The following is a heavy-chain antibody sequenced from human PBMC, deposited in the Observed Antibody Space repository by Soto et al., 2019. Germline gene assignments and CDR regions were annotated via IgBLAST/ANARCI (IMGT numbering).Heavy chain of an antibody. D-gene: IGHD2-2*01. Sequence: PGGSLRLSCAASGFTFSDYYMSWIRRAPGKGLEWVSYISSSGSTIYYADSVKGRFTISRDNAKNSLYLQMNSLRAEDTAVYYCAREVVPADYYYYYYMDVWGKGTTVTVSS. CDR3: AREVVPADYYYYYYMDV. CDR1: GFTFSDYY. J-gene: IGHJ6*03. CDR2: ISSSGSTI. V-gene: IGHV3-11*01.